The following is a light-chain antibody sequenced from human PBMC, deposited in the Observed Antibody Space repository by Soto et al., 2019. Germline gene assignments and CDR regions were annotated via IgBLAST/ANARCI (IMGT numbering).Light chain of an antibody. Sequence: DIVMTQSPLSLPVTPGEPASISCRSSQSLLHSNGKTFLDWYVQKSGQSPQVLIYLGSNRASGVPDRFSGRWSGTDFTLQISRVEAEDVGVYYCMQALQTPYTFGQGTKLEIK. CDR3: MQALQTPYT. V-gene: IGKV2-28*01. J-gene: IGKJ2*01. CDR1: QSLLHSNGKTF. CDR2: LGS.